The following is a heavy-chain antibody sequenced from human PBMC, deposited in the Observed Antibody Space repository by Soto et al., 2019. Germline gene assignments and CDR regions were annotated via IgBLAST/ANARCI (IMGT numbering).Heavy chain of an antibody. CDR3: ARDAAEYSYGRQYYYYYGMDV. CDR1: GFTFSSYW. CDR2: IKQDGSEK. J-gene: IGHJ6*02. Sequence: EVQLVESGGGLVQPGGSLRLSCAASGFTFSSYWMSWVRQAPGKGLEWVANIKQDGSEKYYVDSVKGRFTISRDNAKNSLYLQMNSLRAEDTAVYYCARDAAEYSYGRQYYYYYGMDVWGQGTTVTVSS. V-gene: IGHV3-7*03. D-gene: IGHD5-18*01.